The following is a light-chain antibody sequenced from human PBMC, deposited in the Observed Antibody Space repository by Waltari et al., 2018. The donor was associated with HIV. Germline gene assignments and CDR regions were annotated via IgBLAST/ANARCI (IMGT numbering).Light chain of an antibody. Sequence: QSALTQPASVSGSPGQSITISCTGTSSDVGSYNLVSWYQQHPGKAPKALIHEGSKRRAGAAPRGRLCAAGERPSGVSGRCAGSESGDTAALAVSGLQAGDEADYYCCSYTGSSTRRPYVFGTGTKVTVL. CDR3: CSYTGSSTRRPYV. CDR2: EGS. V-gene: IGLV2-23*01. CDR1: SSDVGSYNL. J-gene: IGLJ1*01.